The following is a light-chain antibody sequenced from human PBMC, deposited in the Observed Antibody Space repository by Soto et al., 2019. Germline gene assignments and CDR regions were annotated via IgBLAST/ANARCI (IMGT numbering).Light chain of an antibody. CDR3: SHNTSRGPLV. Sequence: QSALTQPASVSGSPGQSITISCTGSSSDVGGYNYVSWYQQHPGKAPKLMIYEVSNRPSGISNRFSGSKYGNTASLTISGLQAEGGGDYHCSHNTSRGPLVFGGGPQL. V-gene: IGLV2-14*01. J-gene: IGLJ2*01. CDR2: EVS. CDR1: SSDVGGYNY.